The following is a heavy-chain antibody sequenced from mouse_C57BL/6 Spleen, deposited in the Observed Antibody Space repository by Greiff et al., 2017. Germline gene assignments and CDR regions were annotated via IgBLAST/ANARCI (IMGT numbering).Heavy chain of an antibody. CDR2: IRNKANGYTT. D-gene: IGHD2-1*01. Sequence: EVKLMESGGGLVQPGGSLSLSCAASGFTFIAYYMSWVRQPPGKALEWLGFIRNKANGYTTEYSASVKGRFTISRDNSQSILYLQMNALRAEDSATYYCARYGSNVYWAMDYWGQGTSVTVSS. CDR1: GFTFIAYY. J-gene: IGHJ4*01. V-gene: IGHV7-3*01. CDR3: ARYGSNVYWAMDY.